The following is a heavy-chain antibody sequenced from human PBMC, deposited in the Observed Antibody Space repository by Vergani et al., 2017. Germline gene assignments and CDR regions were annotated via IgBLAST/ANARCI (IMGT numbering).Heavy chain of an antibody. CDR3: ARGPDWSGPYATFDI. D-gene: IGHD3-3*01. J-gene: IGHJ3*02. CDR2: IIPILGIA. V-gene: IGHV1-69*02. Sequence: QVQLVQSGAEVKKPGSSVKVSCKASGGTFSSYNISWVRQAPGQGLEWMGRIIPILGIANYAQKFQGRVTITADKSTSTAYMELSSLRSEDTAVYYCARGPDWSGPYATFDIWGQGTMVTVSS. CDR1: GGTFSSYN.